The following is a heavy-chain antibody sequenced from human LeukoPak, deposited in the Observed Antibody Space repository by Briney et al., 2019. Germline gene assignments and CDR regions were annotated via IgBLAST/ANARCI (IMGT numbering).Heavy chain of an antibody. V-gene: IGHV1-69*13. CDR2: IIPIFGTA. CDR3: ARDGTEGEDY. Sequence: ASVKVSCKASGGTFCSYAISWVRQAPGQGLEWMGGIIPIFGTANYAQKFQGRVTITADESTSTAYMELSSLRSEDTAVYYCARDGTEGEDYWGQGTLVTVSS. J-gene: IGHJ4*02. CDR1: GGTFCSYA. D-gene: IGHD1-26*01.